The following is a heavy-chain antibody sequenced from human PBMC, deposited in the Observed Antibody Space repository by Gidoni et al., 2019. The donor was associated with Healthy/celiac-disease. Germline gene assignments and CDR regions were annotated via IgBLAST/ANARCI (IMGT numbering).Heavy chain of an antibody. CDR2: IYYSGST. CDR1: GGSISSSSYY. V-gene: IGHV4-39*01. CDR3: ARSIAVAGNFDY. D-gene: IGHD6-19*01. J-gene: IGHJ4*02. Sequence: QLQLQESGPGLVKPSETLSLTCTVSGGSISSSSYYWGWIRQPPGKGLEWIGSIYYSGSTYYNPSLKSRVTISVDTSKNQFSLKLSSVTAADTAVYYCARSIAVAGNFDYWGQGTLVTVSS.